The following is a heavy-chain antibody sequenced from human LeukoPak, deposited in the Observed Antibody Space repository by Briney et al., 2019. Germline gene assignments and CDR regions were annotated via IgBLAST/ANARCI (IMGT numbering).Heavy chain of an antibody. J-gene: IGHJ4*02. CDR2: VYPGDSDT. CDR3: ARRGSSGTYYVFDS. CDR1: GYRFTDYW. Sequence: GESLKISCQSSGYRFTDYWIAWVRQMPGKGLEWMGMVYPGDSDTRYSPSFRGQVTISADKSNSTAYLQWSSLKASDTAIYYCARRGSSGTYYVFDSWGQGTLVIVSS. D-gene: IGHD3-22*01. V-gene: IGHV5-51*01.